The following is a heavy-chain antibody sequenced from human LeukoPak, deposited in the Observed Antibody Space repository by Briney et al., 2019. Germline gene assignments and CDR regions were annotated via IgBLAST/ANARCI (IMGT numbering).Heavy chain of an antibody. Sequence: GGSLRLSCAASGFTFSSFGMHWVRQAPGKGLEWVAFIRDDASNKYYGDIVKGRFTIFRDNSKNTLYLQMNNLRTEDTAVYFCAKEGFCSSGSCYWIDSWGQGILVTVSS. V-gene: IGHV3-30*02. CDR3: AKEGFCSSGSCYWIDS. D-gene: IGHD2-15*01. CDR1: GFTFSSFG. CDR2: IRDDASNK. J-gene: IGHJ4*02.